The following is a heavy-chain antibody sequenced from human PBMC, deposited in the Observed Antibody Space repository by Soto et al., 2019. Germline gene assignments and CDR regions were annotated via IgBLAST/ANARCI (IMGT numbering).Heavy chain of an antibody. D-gene: IGHD6-19*01. Sequence: AGGSLRLSCAASGFTFSSYSMNWVRQAPGKGLEWVSSISSSSSYIYYADSVKGRFTISRDNAKNSLYLQMNSLRAEDTAVYYCARVVDTFHPEQWRGDGDYWGQGTLVTVSS. CDR1: GFTFSSYS. CDR2: ISSSSSYI. V-gene: IGHV3-21*01. J-gene: IGHJ4*02. CDR3: ARVVDTFHPEQWRGDGDY.